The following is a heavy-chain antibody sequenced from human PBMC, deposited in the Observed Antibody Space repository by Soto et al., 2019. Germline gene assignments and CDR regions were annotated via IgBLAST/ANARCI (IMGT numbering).Heavy chain of an antibody. D-gene: IGHD3-16*01. CDR1: GFTFSSYA. CDR3: ARDEGAY. J-gene: IGHJ4*02. V-gene: IGHV3-30-3*01. Sequence: QVQLVESGGGVGQPGRSLRLSCAASGFTFSSYAMHWVRRAPGKGLEWMAVMSYDGSNKYYADSVKGRFTISRDNSKNTLYLQMNSLRPEDTALYYCARDEGAYWGQGTLVIVSS. CDR2: MSYDGSNK.